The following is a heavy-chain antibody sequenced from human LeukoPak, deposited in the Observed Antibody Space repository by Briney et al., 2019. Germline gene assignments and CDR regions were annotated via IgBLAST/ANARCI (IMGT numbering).Heavy chain of an antibody. CDR2: IKQDGSEK. V-gene: IGHV3-7*01. CDR1: GGSFSGYY. D-gene: IGHD3-10*01. Sequence: ETLSLTCAVSGGSFSGYYWTWIRQPPGKGLEWVANIKQDGSEKYYVDSVKGRFTISRDNAKNSLYLQMNSLRAEDTAVYYCARHRGFNWFDPWGQGTLVTVSS. J-gene: IGHJ5*02. CDR3: ARHRGFNWFDP.